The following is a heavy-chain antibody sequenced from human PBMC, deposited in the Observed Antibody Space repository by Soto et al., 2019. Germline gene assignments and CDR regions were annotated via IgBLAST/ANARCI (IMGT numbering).Heavy chain of an antibody. V-gene: IGHV3-30*18. CDR2: ISYDGSNK. CDR1: GFTFSSYG. CDR3: AKDHGATTPDY. D-gene: IGHD5-12*01. Sequence: PGGSLRLSCAASGFTFSSYGMHWVRQAPGKGLEWVAVISYDGSNKYYADSVKGRFTISRDNSKNTLYLQMNSLRAEDTAVYYCAKDHGATTPDYWGQGTLVTVSS. J-gene: IGHJ4*02.